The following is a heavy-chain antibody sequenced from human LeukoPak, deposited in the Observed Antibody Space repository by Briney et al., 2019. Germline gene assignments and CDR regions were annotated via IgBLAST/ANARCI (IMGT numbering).Heavy chain of an antibody. Sequence: GGSLRLSCAAFGFTFSTYAMHWVRQAPGKGLEYVSAISNYGDSTYYANSVRGRFTISRDNSKNTLYLQMGSLRAEDMAVYYCARELYGDSYTYYFDYWGQGTLVTVSS. CDR1: GFTFSTYA. CDR2: ISNYGDST. CDR3: ARELYGDSYTYYFDY. V-gene: IGHV3-64*01. D-gene: IGHD4-17*01. J-gene: IGHJ4*02.